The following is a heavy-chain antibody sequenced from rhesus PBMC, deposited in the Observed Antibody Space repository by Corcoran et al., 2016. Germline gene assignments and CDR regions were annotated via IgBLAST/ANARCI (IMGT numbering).Heavy chain of an antibody. D-gene: IGHD3-16*01. CDR2: INGNSGTT. CDR1: GGPFSSYW. V-gene: IGHV4-80*01. Sequence: QAQLQASGPGLVKPSETLSLTCAVSGGPFSSYWWSWIRQPPGMGLEWIGEINGNSGTTSYNPSLESRVTISKDASKDHVSRNLKSVTAADTAVYYCARQEVVVTKGFDLWSQGILVTVSS. J-gene: IGHJ4*01. CDR3: ARQEVVVTKGFDL.